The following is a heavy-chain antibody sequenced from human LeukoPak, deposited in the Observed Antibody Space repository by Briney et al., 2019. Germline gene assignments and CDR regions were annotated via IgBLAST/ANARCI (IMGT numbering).Heavy chain of an antibody. CDR3: ARDRATMVRGVIKWFAP. CDR1: GYTFTSYG. V-gene: IGHV1-18*01. D-gene: IGHD3-10*01. J-gene: IGHJ5*02. CDR2: SSAYTGNT. Sequence: ASVKVSCKASGYTFTSYGLSWVRQAPGQGLEWMGWSSAYTGNTDYAQKVQGRVTMTTDTTTSTAYMELRSLRSDDTAVYYCARDRATMVRGVIKWFAPRGQGTLVTAAS.